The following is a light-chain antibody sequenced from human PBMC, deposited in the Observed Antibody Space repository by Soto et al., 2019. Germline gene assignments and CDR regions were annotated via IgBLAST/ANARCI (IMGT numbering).Light chain of an antibody. V-gene: IGKV1-6*01. Sequence: AIQMTQSPSSLSASVGDRVTITCRASQDIRSGLAWYQQKPGKAPKVLIYAASRLQNGVPSSFSVTRSGTDFALTISSMQPEDFATYYCLQDYNYPRTFGQGTKLEI. CDR2: AAS. J-gene: IGKJ2*01. CDR1: QDIRSG. CDR3: LQDYNYPRT.